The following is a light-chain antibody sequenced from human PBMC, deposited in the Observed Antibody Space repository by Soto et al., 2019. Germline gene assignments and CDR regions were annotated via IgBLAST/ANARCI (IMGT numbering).Light chain of an antibody. CDR1: QRVSSN. J-gene: IGKJ4*01. CDR3: QQYHDWPLT. Sequence: EIVMTQSPATLSVSPGERATLSCRASQRVSSNFAWYQQRPAQAPRLLIYDVSTRATGVPTRFSGSGSGTEFTITISSLQSEDFAVYYCQQYHDWPLTFGGGTRVEIK. CDR2: DVS. V-gene: IGKV3D-15*01.